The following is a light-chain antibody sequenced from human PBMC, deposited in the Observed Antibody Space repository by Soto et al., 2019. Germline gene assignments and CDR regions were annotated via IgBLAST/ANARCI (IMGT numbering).Light chain of an antibody. J-gene: IGKJ2*01. CDR2: GAS. V-gene: IGKV3-15*01. CDR3: QQYNNWPTYT. Sequence: EIVMTQSPATLSVSPGEGATLSCRASQSVSSNLAWYQHKPGQAPRLLIYGASTRATGVPARFSGSGSGTDFTLTIHSLQSEDFAVYYCQQYNNWPTYTFGQGTRLEI. CDR1: QSVSSN.